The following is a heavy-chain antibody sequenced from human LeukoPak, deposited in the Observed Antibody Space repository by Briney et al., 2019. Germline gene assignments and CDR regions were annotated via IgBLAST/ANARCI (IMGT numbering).Heavy chain of an antibody. J-gene: IGHJ4*02. Sequence: SETLSLTCTVSGGSISSYYWSWIRQPPGKGLEWIGYIYYSGSTNYNPSLKSRVTISVDTSKNQFSLKLSSVTAADTAVYYCARAPSDYGGFDYWGQGTLVTVSS. D-gene: IGHD4-17*01. CDR3: ARAPSDYGGFDY. CDR1: GGSISSYY. CDR2: IYYSGST. V-gene: IGHV4-59*08.